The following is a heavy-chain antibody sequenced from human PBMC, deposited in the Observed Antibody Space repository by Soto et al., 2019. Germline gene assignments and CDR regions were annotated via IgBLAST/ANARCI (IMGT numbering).Heavy chain of an antibody. CDR3: ARPLMRDGYRQYFQH. J-gene: IGHJ1*01. CDR1: GGTFSSYA. V-gene: IGHV1-69*12. CDR2: IIPIFGAA. Sequence: QVQLVQSGAEVKKPGSSVKVSCKASGGTFSSYAISWVRQAPGQGLEWMGGIIPIFGAANYAQKIQGRVTITADDSTRTAYMELSSLRSEDTAVYYCARPLMRDGYRQYFQHWGQGTLVTVSS. D-gene: IGHD5-12*01.